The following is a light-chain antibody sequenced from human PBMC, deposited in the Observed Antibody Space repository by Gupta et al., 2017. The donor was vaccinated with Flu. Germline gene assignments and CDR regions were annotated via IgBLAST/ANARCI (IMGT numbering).Light chain of an antibody. J-gene: IGLJ3*02. CDR3: SSFTSSTIGV. Sequence: TSSDVGGDDEVSWYQHYPGKAAKLIIYEVNNRPSGVSNRFSGSKSGNAASLTISGLQPEDEADYYCSSFTSSTIGVFGGGTKLTVL. CDR1: SSDVGGDDE. V-gene: IGLV2-14*01. CDR2: EVN.